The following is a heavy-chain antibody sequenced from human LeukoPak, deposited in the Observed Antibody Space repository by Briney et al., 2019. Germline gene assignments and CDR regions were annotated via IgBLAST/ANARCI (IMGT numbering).Heavy chain of an antibody. V-gene: IGHV1-18*01. CDR3: AREDYDFWSNYYYYYMDV. J-gene: IGHJ6*03. Sequence: ASVKVSCKASGGTFSSYAISWVRQAPGQGLEWMGWISAYNGNTNYAQKLQGRVTMTTDTSTSTAYMELRSLRSDDTAVYYCAREDYDFWSNYYYYYMDVWGKGTTVTVSS. CDR1: GGTFSSYA. D-gene: IGHD3-3*01. CDR2: ISAYNGNT.